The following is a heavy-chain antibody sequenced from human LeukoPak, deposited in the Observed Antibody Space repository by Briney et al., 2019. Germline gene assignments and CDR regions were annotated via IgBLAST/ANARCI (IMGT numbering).Heavy chain of an antibody. Sequence: NSSETLSLTCTVSGGSISSYYWSWIRQPPGKGLEWIGYIYYSGSTNYNPSLKSRVTISVDTSKNQFSLKPSSVTAADTAVYYCARDPSYYDSSGYYWRWFDPWGQGTLVTVSS. V-gene: IGHV4-59*01. J-gene: IGHJ5*02. CDR2: IYYSGST. D-gene: IGHD3-22*01. CDR3: ARDPSYYDSSGYYWRWFDP. CDR1: GGSISSYY.